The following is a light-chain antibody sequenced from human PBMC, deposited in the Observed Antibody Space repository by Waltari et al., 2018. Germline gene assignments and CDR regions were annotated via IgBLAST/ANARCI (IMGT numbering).Light chain of an antibody. CDR2: YDR. CDR1: NLGGKS. Sequence: SYLLTQPSSVSVAPGQTASITCGVDNLGGKSVHWYQQKAGQAPILVIYYDRDRPSGIPERFSGSSSGETATLTISRVEAGDEADYYCQVWDVSGAQVVFGSGTQVTVL. V-gene: IGLV3-21*04. CDR3: QVWDVSGAQVV. J-gene: IGLJ6*01.